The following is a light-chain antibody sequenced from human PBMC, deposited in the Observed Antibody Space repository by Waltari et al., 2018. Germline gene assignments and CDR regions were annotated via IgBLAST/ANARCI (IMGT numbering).Light chain of an antibody. J-gene: IGLJ1*01. CDR3: SSYTSSISYV. Sequence: QSALTQPASVSGSPGQSITISCTGTRSDVGGYNAVSWYHQHPGKAPKLMIYDVVSRPSGVPNRFSGSKSGNTASLVISGLQADDEADYYCSSYTSSISYVFGTGTKVTVL. CDR1: RSDVGGYNA. V-gene: IGLV2-14*03. CDR2: DVV.